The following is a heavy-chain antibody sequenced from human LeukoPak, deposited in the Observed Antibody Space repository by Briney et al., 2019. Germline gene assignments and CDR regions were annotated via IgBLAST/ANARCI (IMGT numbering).Heavy chain of an antibody. J-gene: IGHJ4*02. CDR2: ISHAGPDT. D-gene: IGHD5-18*01. Sequence: PGRSLRLSCAASGFTFSLYGIHWVRQAPGKGLEWVAVISHAGPDTYYADSVKGRFTISRDNSKNTLYLQMNSLRAEDTAVYYCAKRITGYSYGFDYWGQGTLVTVSS. CDR1: GFTFSLYG. CDR3: AKRITGYSYGFDY. V-gene: IGHV3-30*18.